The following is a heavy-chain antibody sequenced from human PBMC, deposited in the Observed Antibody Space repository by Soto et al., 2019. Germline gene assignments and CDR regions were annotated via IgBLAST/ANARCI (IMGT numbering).Heavy chain of an antibody. D-gene: IGHD6-19*01. CDR2: ISAYNGYT. J-gene: IGHJ4*02. Sequence: XSVKVSCNASGYTFTSYGIRWVRQAPGQGLEWMGWISAYNGYTNYAQKLQGRVTMTTDTSTSTAYMELRSLTSDDTAVYYCAREDSSGWYNTDYWGQGTLVTV. V-gene: IGHV1-18*04. CDR1: GYTFTSYG. CDR3: AREDSSGWYNTDY.